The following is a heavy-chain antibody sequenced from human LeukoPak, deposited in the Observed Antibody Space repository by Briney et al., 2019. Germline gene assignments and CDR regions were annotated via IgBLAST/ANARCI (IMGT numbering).Heavy chain of an antibody. Sequence: ASVKVSCKASGYTFTGYYMHWVRQAPGQGLEWMGWINPDKGGTNYAQKFQGRVTMTRDMSISTAYMELSRLRSDDTAVYYCARDPSNSGYDYLYYFDYWGQGTLVTVSS. CDR3: ARDPSNSGYDYLYYFDY. V-gene: IGHV1-2*02. CDR1: GYTFTGYY. D-gene: IGHD5-12*01. CDR2: INPDKGGT. J-gene: IGHJ4*02.